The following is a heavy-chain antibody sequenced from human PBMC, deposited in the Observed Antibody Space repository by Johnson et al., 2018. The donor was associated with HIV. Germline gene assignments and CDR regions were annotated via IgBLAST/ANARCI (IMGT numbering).Heavy chain of an antibody. CDR3: ARESWGVGARVDALDI. V-gene: IGHV3-53*01. CDR1: GFTVSSNY. J-gene: IGHJ3*02. Sequence: VQLVESGGGLIQPGGSLRLSCAASGFTVSSNYMSWVRQAPGKGLEWVSVIYSGGSTYYADSVTGRFTISRDNSKNTLYLQMNSLRAEDTAVYYCARESWGVGARVDALDIWGQGTMVTVSS. CDR2: IYSGGST. D-gene: IGHD3-16*01.